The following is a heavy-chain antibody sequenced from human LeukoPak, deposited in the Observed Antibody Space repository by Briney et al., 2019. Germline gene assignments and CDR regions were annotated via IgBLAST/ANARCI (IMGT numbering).Heavy chain of an antibody. Sequence: ASVKVSCKASGGTFSNYAISWVRQAPGQGLEWMGWINPNSGGTNYAQKFQGRVTMTRDTSISTAYMELSRLRSDDTAVYYCAREDYSGYEYWGQGTLVTVSS. J-gene: IGHJ4*02. CDR2: INPNSGGT. CDR1: GGTFSNYA. D-gene: IGHD5-12*01. V-gene: IGHV1-2*02. CDR3: AREDYSGYEY.